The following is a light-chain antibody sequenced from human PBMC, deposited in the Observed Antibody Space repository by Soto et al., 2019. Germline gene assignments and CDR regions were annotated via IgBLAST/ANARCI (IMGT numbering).Light chain of an antibody. CDR1: QDIASY. J-gene: IGKJ1*01. Sequence: DIQLTQSPSFLSASVGDRVIITCRASQDIASYLAWYQQKPGKAPKLLIYAASTLESGVPSRFSGSGSGTEFTLTISSLQPKDFATYYCQQINNYPLTFGQGTKVEIK. CDR3: QQINNYPLT. CDR2: AAS. V-gene: IGKV1-9*01.